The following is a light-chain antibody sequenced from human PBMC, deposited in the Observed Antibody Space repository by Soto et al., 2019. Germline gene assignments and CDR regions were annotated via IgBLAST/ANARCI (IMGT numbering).Light chain of an antibody. CDR2: EGI. V-gene: IGLV2-14*02. Sequence: QSALAQPASVSGSPGQSITISCTGTSSTAGGFNVVSWYQQHPGKAPKVIIYEGIKRPSGVSNRFSGSNSGSTASLTISGLQAEDEADYYCSSFAGSNRVFGTGTKVTVL. CDR1: SSTAGGFNV. CDR3: SSFAGSNRV. J-gene: IGLJ1*01.